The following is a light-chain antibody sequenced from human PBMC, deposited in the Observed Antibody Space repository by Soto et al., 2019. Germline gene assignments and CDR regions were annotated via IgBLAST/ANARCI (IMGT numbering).Light chain of an antibody. CDR2: AAS. CDR3: QQYYSYPPT. V-gene: IGKV1-8*01. Sequence: AIRMTQSPSSLSASTGDRVTITCRASQGISSYLAWYQQKPGKAPKLLIYAASTLQSGVPSRFSGSGSGTDFTLTISCLQSDDFATYYCQQYYSYPPTFGGGTKVEIK. CDR1: QGISSY. J-gene: IGKJ4*01.